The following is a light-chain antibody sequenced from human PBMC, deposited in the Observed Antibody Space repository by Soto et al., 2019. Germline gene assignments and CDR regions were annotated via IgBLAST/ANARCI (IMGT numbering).Light chain of an antibody. V-gene: IGKV4-1*01. J-gene: IGKJ1*01. Sequence: DIVMTQSPDSLAVSLGERATINCKSSQSVLYSSNNKNYLAWYQQKPGQPPKLLIYWASTRESGVPDRFSGSGSGTDFPLTISSLQAEDVAVYYCQQYYSTPWWFGQGTKVEIK. CDR1: QSVLYSSNNKNY. CDR3: QQYYSTPWW. CDR2: WAS.